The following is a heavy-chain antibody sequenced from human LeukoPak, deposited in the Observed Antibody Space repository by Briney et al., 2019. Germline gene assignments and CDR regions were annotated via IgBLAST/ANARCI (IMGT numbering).Heavy chain of an antibody. CDR2: ITHNGKS. CDR3: VLGRWEPTASD. D-gene: IGHD1-26*01. CDR1: GASFSGYY. Sequence: KPSETLSLTCAVYGASFSGYYKIWIRQSPGEGLEWIGEITHNGKSNYNPSLKSRVTISVDTSRNQFSLRLTSVTAADAGVYYCVLGRWEPTASDWGQGTLVAISS. J-gene: IGHJ4*02. V-gene: IGHV4-34*01.